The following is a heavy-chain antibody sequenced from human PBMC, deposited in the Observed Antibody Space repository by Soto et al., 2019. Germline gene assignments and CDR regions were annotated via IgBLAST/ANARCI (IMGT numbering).Heavy chain of an antibody. CDR3: ARKGRGAYYDFWSGYYTGTDYYYYGMDV. CDR2: FDPEDGKT. D-gene: IGHD3-3*01. Sequence: GASVKVSCKVSGYTLTELSMHWVRQAPGKGLEWMGGFDPEDGKTTSAQKFQGRVTVTEDTSTDTAYMELSSLRSEDTAVYYCARKGRGAYYDFWSGYYTGTDYYYYGMDVWGQGTTVTVSS. V-gene: IGHV1-24*01. CDR1: GYTLTELS. J-gene: IGHJ6*02.